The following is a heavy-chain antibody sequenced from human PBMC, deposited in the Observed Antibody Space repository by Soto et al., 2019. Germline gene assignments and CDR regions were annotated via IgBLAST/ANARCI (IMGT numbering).Heavy chain of an antibody. D-gene: IGHD3-9*01. V-gene: IGHV5-51*01. CDR3: ARSLPYYDSLTGYTDYYYGMDG. J-gene: IGHJ6*02. CDR2: IYPGDSDT. Sequence: PGESLKISCKGSGYSFTSYWIGWVRQMPGKGLEWMGIIYPGDSDTRYSPSFQGQVTISADKSISTAYLQWSSLKASDTAMYYCARSLPYYDSLTGYTDYYYGMDGWGQGTTDTVSS. CDR1: GYSFTSYW.